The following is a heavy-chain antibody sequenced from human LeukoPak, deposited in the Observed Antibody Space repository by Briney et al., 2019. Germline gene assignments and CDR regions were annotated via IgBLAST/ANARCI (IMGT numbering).Heavy chain of an antibody. Sequence: SQTLSLTCTVSGGSISSGGYYWSWIRQPPGKGLEWIGYIYHSGSTYYNPSLKSRVTISVDRSKNQFSLKLSSVTAADTAVYYCARGKFVLGYHPHTRDNWFDPWGQGTLVTVSS. CDR1: GGSISSGGYY. J-gene: IGHJ5*02. CDR2: IYHSGST. CDR3: ARGKFVLGYHPHTRDNWFDP. V-gene: IGHV4-30-2*01. D-gene: IGHD2-2*01.